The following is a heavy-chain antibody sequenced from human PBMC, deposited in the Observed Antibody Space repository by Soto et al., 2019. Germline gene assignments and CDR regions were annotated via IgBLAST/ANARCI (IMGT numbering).Heavy chain of an antibody. CDR1: GGTFSIYT. V-gene: IGHV1-69*01. Sequence: QVQLVQSGAEVKKPGSSVKVSCKASGGTFSIYTISWVRQAPGQGIEWMGGSANSAQKFQGRLTVTADESTSTVYLELSSLTSEDTAVYYCAREERRDIAWFDPWGQRTLVSVSS. CDR3: AREERRDIAWFDP. CDR2: SA. D-gene: IGHD2-15*01. J-gene: IGHJ5*02.